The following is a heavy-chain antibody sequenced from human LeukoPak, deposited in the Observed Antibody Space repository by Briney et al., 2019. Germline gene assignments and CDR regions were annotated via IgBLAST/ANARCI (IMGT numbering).Heavy chain of an antibody. V-gene: IGHV4-34*01. Sequence: SETLSLTCAVYGGSFSGYYWSWIRQPPGKGLEWIGEINHSGSTNYNPSLKSRVTISVDTSKNQFSLKLSSVTAADTAVYYCARADVGQQLANNYWGQETLVTVSS. CDR3: ARADVGQQLANNY. J-gene: IGHJ4*02. D-gene: IGHD6-13*01. CDR2: INHSGST. CDR1: GGSFSGYY.